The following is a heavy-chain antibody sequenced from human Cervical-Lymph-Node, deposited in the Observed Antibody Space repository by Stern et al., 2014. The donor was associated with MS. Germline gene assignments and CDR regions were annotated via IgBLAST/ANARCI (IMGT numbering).Heavy chain of an antibody. CDR3: ANPLPYAN. J-gene: IGHJ1*01. Sequence: QVQLVQSGSEVKKPGASVKVSCKASGDTFASYPIHWLRQAPGQGFVWMGIVNPTDGRTTSAQTFKGRVTLTRDTSTRTVYMELSSLRTEDTAMYFCANPLPYANWGQGTRVTVSS. D-gene: IGHD4-17*01. CDR2: VNPTDGRT. V-gene: IGHV1-46*03. CDR1: GDTFASYP.